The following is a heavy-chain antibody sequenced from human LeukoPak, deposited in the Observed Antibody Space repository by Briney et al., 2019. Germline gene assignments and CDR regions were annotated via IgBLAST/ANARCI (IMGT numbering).Heavy chain of an antibody. CDR2: IDPSDSYT. CDR1: GYSFTSYW. Sequence: PGESLQISCKGSGYSFTSYWISWVRQLPGKGLEWMGRIDPSDSYTNHSPSFQGHVTISADKSISTAYLQWSSLKASDTAMYYCARSAIYCSGGSCYYFDYWGQGTLVTVSS. V-gene: IGHV5-10-1*01. D-gene: IGHD2-15*01. J-gene: IGHJ4*02. CDR3: ARSAIYCSGGSCYYFDY.